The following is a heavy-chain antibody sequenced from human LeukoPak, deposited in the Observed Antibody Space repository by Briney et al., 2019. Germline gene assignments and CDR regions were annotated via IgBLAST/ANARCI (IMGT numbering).Heavy chain of an antibody. CDR3: ASFRWAVGFEY. CDR1: GGSFSSYY. CDR2: IYYSGST. Sequence: SETLSLTCIVSGGSFSSYYWSWIRQPPGKGLEWIAYIYYSGSTNYNPSLKSRVTISLDTSKNQFSLKLNSVTAADTALYYCASFRWAVGFEYWGQGTLVTVSS. V-gene: IGHV4-59*12. J-gene: IGHJ4*02. D-gene: IGHD6-13*01.